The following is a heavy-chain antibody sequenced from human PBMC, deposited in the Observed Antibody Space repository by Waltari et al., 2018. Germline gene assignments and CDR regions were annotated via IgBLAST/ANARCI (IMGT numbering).Heavy chain of an antibody. D-gene: IGHD2-2*01. V-gene: IGHV4-38-2*02. J-gene: IGHJ4*02. Sequence: QVQLQESGPGLVKPSETLSLTCTVSGYSISSGYYWGWIRQPPGKGLEWIGSIYHSGSTYYNPSLKSRVTISVDTSKNQFSLKLSSVTAADTAVYYCAVLGYCSSTSCYRYCSGGSCYSDYFDYWGQGTLVTVSS. CDR2: IYHSGST. CDR1: GYSISSGYY. CDR3: AVLGYCSSTSCYRYCSGGSCYSDYFDY.